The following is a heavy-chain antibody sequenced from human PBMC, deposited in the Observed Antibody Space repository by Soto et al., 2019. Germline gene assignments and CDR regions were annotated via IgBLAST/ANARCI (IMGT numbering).Heavy chain of an antibody. CDR3: ARIGLTTALL. Sequence: QVQLQESGPGLVKPSQTLSLTCTVSGGSINSGDYYWSWIRQPPGKGLEWIGYIYYSGSTNYNPPTSRRAPTPIDTSNNHFFLTLRSVTAADPPVYDCARIGLTTALLWGQGTLVTVSS. J-gene: IGHJ4*02. CDR1: GGSINSGDYY. D-gene: IGHD4-17*01. V-gene: IGHV4-30-4*01. CDR2: IYYSGST.